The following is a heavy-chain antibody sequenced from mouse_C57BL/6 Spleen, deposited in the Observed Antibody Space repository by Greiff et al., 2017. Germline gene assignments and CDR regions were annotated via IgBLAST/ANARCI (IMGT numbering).Heavy chain of an antibody. J-gene: IGHJ1*03. Sequence: EVQLQQSGTVLARPGASVKMSCKTSGYTFTSYWMHWVKQRPGQGLEWIGAIYPGNSDTSYNQKFKGKAKRTAVTSASTAYMELSSLTNEDSAVYYCTRRYGSSYGYFDVWGTGTTVTVSS. CDR2: IYPGNSDT. CDR1: GYTFTSYW. V-gene: IGHV1-5*01. CDR3: TRRYGSSYGYFDV. D-gene: IGHD1-1*01.